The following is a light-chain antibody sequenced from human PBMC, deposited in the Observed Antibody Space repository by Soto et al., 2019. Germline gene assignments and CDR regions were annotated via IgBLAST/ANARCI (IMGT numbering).Light chain of an antibody. Sequence: DIQMTQSPSTLSGSVGDRVTITCRASQTISSWLAWYQQKPGKAPRLLIYDAFSLESGVPSRFSGSGSGTEFTLTISSLQPDDFATYYCQHYNSYSEAFGQGTQLDIK. CDR3: QHYNSYSEA. V-gene: IGKV1-5*01. CDR2: DAF. J-gene: IGKJ1*01. CDR1: QTISSW.